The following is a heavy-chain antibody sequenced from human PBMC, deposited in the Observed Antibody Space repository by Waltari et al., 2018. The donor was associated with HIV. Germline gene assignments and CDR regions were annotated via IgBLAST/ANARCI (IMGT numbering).Heavy chain of an antibody. Sequence: QVQLQQWGAGLLKPSETLSLTCAVYGGSFSDYYWSWIRQPPGKGLEWIGEINHSGSTNYNPSLKSRVTISVDTSKNQFSLKLSSVTAADTAVYYCARGWRWLQLRGWPLDYWGQGTLVTVSS. D-gene: IGHD1-1*01. CDR1: GGSFSDYY. CDR2: INHSGST. J-gene: IGHJ4*02. CDR3: ARGWRWLQLRGWPLDY. V-gene: IGHV4-34*01.